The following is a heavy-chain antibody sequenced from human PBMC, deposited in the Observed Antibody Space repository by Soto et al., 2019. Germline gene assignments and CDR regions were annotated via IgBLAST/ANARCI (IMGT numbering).Heavy chain of an antibody. CDR2: INPYNGNT. Sequence: QVQPVQSGAEGKKPGASVKVSCKASGYTFTSYGISWVRQAPGQGLEWMGWINPYNGNTKYAQKLQGRVTMTTDTSTSTAYMELRSLSSDDTAVYYCARDAAVGLFDYWGQGTLVTVSS. CDR3: ARDAAVGLFDY. V-gene: IGHV1-18*01. CDR1: GYTFTSYG. D-gene: IGHD1-26*01. J-gene: IGHJ4*02.